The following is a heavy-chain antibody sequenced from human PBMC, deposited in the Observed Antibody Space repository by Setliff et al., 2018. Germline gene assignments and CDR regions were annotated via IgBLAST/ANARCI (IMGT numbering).Heavy chain of an antibody. CDR1: SYTFSNYG. CDR2: ISAYSGNT. CDR3: SRLVRYCTTTSCQGASGAEF. V-gene: IGHV1-18*01. J-gene: IGHJ4*02. Sequence: ASVKVSCKASSYTFSNYGITWVRQAPGQGLEWMGWISAYSGNTKYAQKLQGRVTMTTDTSTTTAYLELRSLTSDDTAVYYCSRLVRYCTTTSCQGASGAEFWGQGTPVTVSS. D-gene: IGHD2-2*01.